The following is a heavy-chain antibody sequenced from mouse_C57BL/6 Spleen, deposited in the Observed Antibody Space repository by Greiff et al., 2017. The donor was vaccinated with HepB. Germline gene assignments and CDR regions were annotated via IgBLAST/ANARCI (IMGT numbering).Heavy chain of an antibody. CDR1: GFTFSSYA. CDR2: ISDGGSYT. J-gene: IGHJ4*01. Sequence: EVKLVESGGGLVKPGGSLKLSCAASGFTFSSYAMSWVRQTPEKRLEWVATISDGGSYTYYPDNVKGRFTISRDNAKNNRNLQMSHLKSEDTAMYYCARDTGEQLRRGAMDYWGQGTSVTVSS. D-gene: IGHD3-2*02. V-gene: IGHV5-4*01. CDR3: ARDTGEQLRRGAMDY.